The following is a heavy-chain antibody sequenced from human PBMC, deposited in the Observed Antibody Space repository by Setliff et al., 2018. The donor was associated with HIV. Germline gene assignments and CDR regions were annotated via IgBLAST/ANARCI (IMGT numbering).Heavy chain of an antibody. CDR1: GFTLTDYP. J-gene: IGHJ4*02. CDR2: IASHGNWH. CDR3: ARENNFDY. Sequence: HPGGSLRLSCAASGFTLTDYPMHWVRQAPGNGLEWVAVIASHGNWHDYAASVKGRFTISRDTSRNTLYLQMNSLRVEDSALYYCARENNFDYWGQGTLVTVS. V-gene: IGHV3-30*04.